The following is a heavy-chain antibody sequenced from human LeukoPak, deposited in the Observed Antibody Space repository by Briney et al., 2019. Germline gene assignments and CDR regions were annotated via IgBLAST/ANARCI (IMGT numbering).Heavy chain of an antibody. CDR3: ARATLNTRNAFDI. J-gene: IGHJ3*02. D-gene: IGHD2-15*01. CDR2: IKSDGSTT. CDR1: KFTFSSYW. V-gene: IGHV3-74*01. Sequence: GGSLRLSCAASKFTFSSYWMHWVRQAPGKGLVWVSRIKSDGSTTYYADSVKGRFAISRDNAKDTLYLQMDSLRAEDTAVYYCARATLNTRNAFDIWGQGTIVTVSS.